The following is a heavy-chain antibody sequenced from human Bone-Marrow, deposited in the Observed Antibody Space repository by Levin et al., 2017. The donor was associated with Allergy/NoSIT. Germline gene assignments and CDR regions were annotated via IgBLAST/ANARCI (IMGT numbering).Heavy chain of an antibody. CDR1: GGSISSSSYY. CDR2: IYYSGST. D-gene: IGHD5-18*01. CDR3: ARGNVDTAMVKARTTGSGFDY. J-gene: IGHJ4*02. V-gene: IGHV4-39*07. Sequence: SETLSLTCTVSGGSISSSSYYWGWIRQPPGKGLEWIGSIYYSGSTYYNPSLKSRVTISVDTSKNQFSLKLSSVTAADTAVYYCARGNVDTAMVKARTTGSGFDYWGQGTLVTVSS.